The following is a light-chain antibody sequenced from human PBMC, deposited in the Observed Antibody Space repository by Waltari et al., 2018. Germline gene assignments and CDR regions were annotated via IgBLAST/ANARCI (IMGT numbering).Light chain of an antibody. J-gene: IGLJ3*02. CDR2: VNS. CDR3: QSYDSSLSGSV. V-gene: IGLV1-40*01. Sequence: QSGLTQPPSVSGAPGQRVTISCPGSSPNIGAGYDVHWYQLLPGTAPKLLIYVNSNRPSGVPDRFSGSKSGTSASLAITGLQAEDEADYYCQSYDSSLSGSVFGGGTKLTVL. CDR1: SPNIGAGYD.